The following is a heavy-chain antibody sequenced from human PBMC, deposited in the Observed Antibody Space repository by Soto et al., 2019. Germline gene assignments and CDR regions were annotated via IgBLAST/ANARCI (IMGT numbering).Heavy chain of an antibody. J-gene: IGHJ4*02. CDR3: ARGRYGDY. D-gene: IGHD1-1*01. CDR1: GYAFTTKV. V-gene: IGHV1-18*01. Sequence: QVHLVQSGAEVKKPGASVKVSCKGPGYAFTTKVFTWGRQAPGQGLGWMGWISAHNGNTNYAQKLQGRVTVTRDTSTSTAYMELRSLRSDDTAVYYCARGRYGDYWGQGALVTVSS. CDR2: ISAHNGNT.